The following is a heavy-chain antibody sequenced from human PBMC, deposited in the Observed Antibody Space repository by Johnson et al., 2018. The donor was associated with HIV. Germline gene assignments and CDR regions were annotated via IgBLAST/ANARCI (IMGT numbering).Heavy chain of an antibody. J-gene: IGHJ3*02. V-gene: IGHV3-74*02. CDR2: INSDGSSR. Sequence: VQLVESGGGLVQPGGSLRLSCGASAFTFSSNDMKWVRQAPGKGLVWVSRINSDGSSRNYADSVRGRFIISRDNSKNTLYLQMNSLRAEDTAVYYCARVDQILDYYDSRASHAFDIWGQGTMVTVSS. CDR3: ARVDQILDYYDSRASHAFDI. CDR1: AFTFSSND. D-gene: IGHD3-22*01.